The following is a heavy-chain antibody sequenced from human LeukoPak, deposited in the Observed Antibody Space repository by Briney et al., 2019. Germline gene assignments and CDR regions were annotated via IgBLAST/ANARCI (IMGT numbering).Heavy chain of an antibody. Sequence: SETLSLTCTVSGGSISSYYWSWIRQPAWKGLEWIGRIYATGSTKYNPSLKSRVNLSVDTSKNQFSLNLNSVTAADTAVYYCARVGYSSGWYPLDYWGQGTLVTVTS. J-gene: IGHJ4*02. D-gene: IGHD6-19*01. V-gene: IGHV4-4*07. CDR1: GGSISSYY. CDR2: IYATGST. CDR3: ARVGYSSGWYPLDY.